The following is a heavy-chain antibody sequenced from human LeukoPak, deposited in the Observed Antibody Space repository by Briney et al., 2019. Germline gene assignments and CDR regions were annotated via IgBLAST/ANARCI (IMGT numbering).Heavy chain of an antibody. V-gene: IGHV1-46*01. CDR2: INPSGGST. D-gene: IGHD2-2*01. CDR3: LGDGGVPAQDSYYYYYGMDV. J-gene: IGHJ6*02. Sequence: GASVKVSCKASGYTFTSYYMHWVRQAPGQGLEWMGIINPSGGSTNYAQKFQGRVTITADESTSTAYMELSSLRSEDTAAYYCLGDGGVPAQDSYYYYYGMDVWGQGTTVTVSS. CDR1: GYTFTSYY.